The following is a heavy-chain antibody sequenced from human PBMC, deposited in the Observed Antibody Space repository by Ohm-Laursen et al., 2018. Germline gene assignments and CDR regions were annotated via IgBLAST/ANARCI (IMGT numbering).Heavy chain of an antibody. D-gene: IGHD3-22*01. CDR1: GFTLIYYD. V-gene: IGHV3-11*01. CDR3: ARHDSSDSPSHYYYYTMDV. CDR2: ITSCGGII. Sequence: SLRLSCAAAGFTLIYYDKSWIRQTPRKGLEWLSYITSCGGIIYSADSVKGRLIISRDNDEDTLYLQMNSLSAEVTAIYYCARHDSSDSPSHYYYYTMDVWGQGTTVTVSS. J-gene: IGHJ6*02.